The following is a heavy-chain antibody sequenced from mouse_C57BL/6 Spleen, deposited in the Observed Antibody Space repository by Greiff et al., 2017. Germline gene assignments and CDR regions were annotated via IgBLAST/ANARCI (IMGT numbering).Heavy chain of an antibody. V-gene: IGHV1-62-2*01. CDR2: FYPGSGSI. J-gene: IGHJ4*01. CDR1: GYTFTEYT. Sequence: QVQLKESGAELVKPGASVKLSCKASGYTFTEYTIHWVKQRSGQGLEWIGWFYPGSGSIKYNEKFKDKATLTADKSSSTVYMELSRLTSEDSAVYFCARHEERASLYYGSSPLAMDYWGQGTSVTVSS. CDR3: ARHEERASLYYGSSPLAMDY. D-gene: IGHD1-1*01.